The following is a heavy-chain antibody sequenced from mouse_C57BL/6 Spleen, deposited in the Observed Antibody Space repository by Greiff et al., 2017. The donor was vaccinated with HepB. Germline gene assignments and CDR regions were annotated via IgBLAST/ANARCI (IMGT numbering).Heavy chain of an antibody. Sequence: VQLQQPGPELVKPGASVKISCKASGYAFSSSWMNWVKQRPGKGLEWIGRIYPGDGDTNYNGKFKGKATLTADKSSSTAYMQLSSLTSEDSAVYFCARDYDNYFDYWGQGTTLTVSS. V-gene: IGHV1-82*01. J-gene: IGHJ2*01. CDR2: IYPGDGDT. D-gene: IGHD2-4*01. CDR1: GYAFSSSW. CDR3: ARDYDNYFDY.